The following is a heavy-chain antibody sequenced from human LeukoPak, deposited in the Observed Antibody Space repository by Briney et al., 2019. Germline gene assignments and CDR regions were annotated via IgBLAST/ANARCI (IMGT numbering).Heavy chain of an antibody. CDR2: IRYDGSNK. CDR3: AEVEAWGDDSVSAYFDY. Sequence: PGGSLRLSCAASGFTFSSYGMHWVRQAPGKGLEWVAFIRYDGSNKYYADSVKGRFTISRDNSKNTLYLQMNSLRAEDTAVYYCAEVEAWGDDSVSAYFDYWGQGTLVTVSS. CDR1: GFTFSSYG. J-gene: IGHJ4*02. V-gene: IGHV3-30*02. D-gene: IGHD5-12*01.